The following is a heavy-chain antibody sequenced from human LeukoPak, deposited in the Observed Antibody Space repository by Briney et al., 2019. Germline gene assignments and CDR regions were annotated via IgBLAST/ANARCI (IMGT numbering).Heavy chain of an antibody. Sequence: ASVKVSCKASGYTFTSYDINWVRQATGQGLEWMGWMSPNSGNTGYAQKFQGRVTMTRNTFINTAYMELSSLRSEDTAVYYCAGGPPNWGFDYWGPGTLVTVSS. CDR2: MSPNSGNT. J-gene: IGHJ4*02. D-gene: IGHD7-27*01. CDR3: AGGPPNWGFDY. V-gene: IGHV1-8*01. CDR1: GYTFTSYD.